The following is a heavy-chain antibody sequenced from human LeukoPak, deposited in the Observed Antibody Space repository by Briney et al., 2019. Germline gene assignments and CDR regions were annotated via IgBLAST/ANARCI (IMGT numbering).Heavy chain of an antibody. CDR1: GDSFSSHY. CDR3: ARDLVTVTKGFDI. CDR2: ISYIGST. V-gene: IGHV4-59*11. J-gene: IGHJ3*02. Sequence: SETLSLTCTVSGDSFSSHYWTWIRQPPGRGLEWIGYISYIGSTNYSPSLKSRVTISIDTSKNQFSLKLTSVTAADTAVYYCARDLVTVTKGFDIWGQGTMVSVSS. D-gene: IGHD4-17*01.